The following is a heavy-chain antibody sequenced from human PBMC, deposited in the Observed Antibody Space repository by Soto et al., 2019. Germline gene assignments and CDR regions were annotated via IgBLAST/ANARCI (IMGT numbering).Heavy chain of an antibody. V-gene: IGHV4-34*01. J-gene: IGHJ4*02. CDR3: ARGRDYDYLWGSYRAFDY. CDR2: INHRGST. Sequence: SETLSLTCAVYGGSFSGYYWSWIRQPPGKGLEWIGEINHRGSTNYNPSLKSRVTISVDMSKNQFSLNLSSVTAADTAVYYCARGRDYDYLWGSYRAFDYWGQGTLVTVSS. CDR1: GGSFSGYY. D-gene: IGHD3-16*02.